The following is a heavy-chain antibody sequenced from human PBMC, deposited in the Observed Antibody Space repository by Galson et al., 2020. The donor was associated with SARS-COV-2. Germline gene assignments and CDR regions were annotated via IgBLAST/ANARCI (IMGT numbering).Heavy chain of an antibody. D-gene: IGHD2-15*01. Sequence: ESLKISCAASGITISSNYMSWVRQAPGKGLEWVSVIYSGGSTYYADYVKGRFTISRDNSKNTLYLQMNSLRAEYTSVYYSARDGSSNRAFYILGQRTIVTFSS. CDR2: IYSGGST. CDR1: GITISSNY. J-gene: IGHJ3*02. V-gene: IGHV3-53*01. CDR3: ARDGSSNRAFYI.